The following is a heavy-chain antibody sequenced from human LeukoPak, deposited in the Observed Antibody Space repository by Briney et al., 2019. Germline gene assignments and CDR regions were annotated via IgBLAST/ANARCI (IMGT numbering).Heavy chain of an antibody. CDR1: GGTFSSYA. D-gene: IGHD3-3*01. Sequence: ASVKVSCKASGGTFSSYAISWVRQAPGQGLEWMGGIIPIFGTANYAQKFQGRVTITADKSTSTAYMELSSLRSEDTAVYYCAGAIFGVVIISRDGYYYYMDVWGKGTTVTVSS. V-gene: IGHV1-69*06. CDR2: IIPIFGTA. J-gene: IGHJ6*03. CDR3: AGAIFGVVIISRDGYYYYMDV.